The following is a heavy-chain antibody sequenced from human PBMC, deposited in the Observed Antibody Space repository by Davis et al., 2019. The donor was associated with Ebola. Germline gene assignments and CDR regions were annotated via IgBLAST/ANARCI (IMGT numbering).Heavy chain of an antibody. CDR1: GGSFSGYY. Sequence: GSLRLSCAVYGGSFSGYYWSWIRQPPGKGLEWIGEINHSGSTNYNPSLKSRVTISVDTSKNQFSLKLSSVTAADTAVYYCAKSTVHSSGSYFDYWGQGTLVTVSS. CDR2: INHSGST. V-gene: IGHV4-34*01. J-gene: IGHJ4*02. CDR3: AKSTVHSSGSYFDY. D-gene: IGHD6-19*01.